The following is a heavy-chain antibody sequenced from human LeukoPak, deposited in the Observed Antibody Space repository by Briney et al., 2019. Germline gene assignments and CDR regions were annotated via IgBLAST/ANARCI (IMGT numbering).Heavy chain of an antibody. CDR2: IIPIFGTA. J-gene: IGHJ4*02. CDR1: GGTFSSYA. CDR3: ARDVGSYLGFFDY. D-gene: IGHD1-26*01. V-gene: IGHV1-69*01. Sequence: GSSVKVSCKASGGTFSSYAISWVRQAPGQGLEWMGGIIPIFGTANYAQKFQGRVTITADESTSTAYMELSSLRSEDTAVYYCARDVGSYLGFFDYWGQGTRSPSPQ.